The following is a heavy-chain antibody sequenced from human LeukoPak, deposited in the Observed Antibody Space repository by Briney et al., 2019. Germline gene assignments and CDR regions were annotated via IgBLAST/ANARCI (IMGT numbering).Heavy chain of an antibody. CDR1: GFIFSDYY. CDR3: ARDPGSGYEEHFDY. Sequence: TGGSLRLSCAASGFIFSDYYMSWIRQAPGKGLEWVSYISSSGSTMYYTDSVKGRFTISRDNAKDSLYLQMNSLRAEDTAVYYCARDPGSGYEEHFDYWGQGTLVTVSS. D-gene: IGHD5-12*01. J-gene: IGHJ4*02. V-gene: IGHV3-11*01. CDR2: ISSSGSTM.